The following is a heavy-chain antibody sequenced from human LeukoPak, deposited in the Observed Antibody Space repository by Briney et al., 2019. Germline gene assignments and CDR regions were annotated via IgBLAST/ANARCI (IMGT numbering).Heavy chain of an antibody. Sequence: GASVKVSCKASGYTFTSYDINWVRQATGQGLEWMGWINPNSGNTGYAQKFQGSVTMTRNTSISTAYMELSSMRSEDTAVYYCARARHYDILTGYYSAPDDYWGQGTLVTVSS. CDR2: INPNSGNT. J-gene: IGHJ4*02. CDR3: ARARHYDILTGYYSAPDDY. D-gene: IGHD3-9*01. V-gene: IGHV1-8*01. CDR1: GYTFTSYD.